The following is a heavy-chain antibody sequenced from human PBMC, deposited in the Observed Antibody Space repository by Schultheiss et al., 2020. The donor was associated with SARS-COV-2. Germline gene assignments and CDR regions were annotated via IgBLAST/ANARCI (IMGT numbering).Heavy chain of an antibody. CDR3: ARASYSGYSSGWYSV. CDR2: IYYSGST. V-gene: IGHV4-31*03. CDR1: GGSISSGGYY. D-gene: IGHD6-19*01. J-gene: IGHJ4*02. Sequence: SETLSLTCTVSGGSISSGGYYWSWIRQHPGKGLEWIGYIYYSGSTYYNPSLKSRVTISVDTSKNQFSLKLSSVTAADTAVYYCARASYSGYSSGWYSVWGQGTLVTVSS.